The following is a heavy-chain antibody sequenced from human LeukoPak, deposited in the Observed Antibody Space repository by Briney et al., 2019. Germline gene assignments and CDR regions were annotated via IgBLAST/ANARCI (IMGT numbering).Heavy chain of an antibody. J-gene: IGHJ4*02. D-gene: IGHD3-16*01. CDR2: ISGSGGST. CDR1: GFTVSSNY. Sequence: GGSLRLSCAASGFTVSSNYMSWVRQAPGKGLEWVSTISGSGGSTYYADSVKGRFTISRDNSKNTLYLQMNSLRAEDTAVYYCAKAGIYDYVWGSYLVEWGQGTLVTVSS. V-gene: IGHV3-23*01. CDR3: AKAGIYDYVWGSYLVE.